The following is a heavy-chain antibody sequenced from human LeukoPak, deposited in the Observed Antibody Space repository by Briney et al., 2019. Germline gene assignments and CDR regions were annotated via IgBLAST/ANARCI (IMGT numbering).Heavy chain of an antibody. CDR2: IYYSGST. J-gene: IGHJ4*02. V-gene: IGHV4-39*07. Sequence: PSETLSLTCTVSGGSISSSSYYWGWIRQPPGKGLEWIGSIYYSGSTYYNPSLKSRVTISVDTSKNQFSLKLSSVTAADTAVYYCARVNSGSGLFDYWGQGTLVTVSS. CDR3: ARVNSGSGLFDY. CDR1: GGSISSSSYY. D-gene: IGHD5-12*01.